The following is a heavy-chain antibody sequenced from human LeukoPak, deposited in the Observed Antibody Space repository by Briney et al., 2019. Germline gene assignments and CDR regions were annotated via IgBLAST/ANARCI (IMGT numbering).Heavy chain of an antibody. Sequence: PSETLSLTCTVSGGSISSSSYYWGWIRQPPGKGLEWIGSIYYSGSTYYNPSLKSRVTISVDTSKNQFSLKLSSVTAADTAVYYCARYIVVVPAARDWFDPWGQGTLVTVSS. CDR1: GGSISSSSYY. J-gene: IGHJ5*02. CDR2: IYYSGST. D-gene: IGHD2-2*01. CDR3: ARYIVVVPAARDWFDP. V-gene: IGHV4-39*07.